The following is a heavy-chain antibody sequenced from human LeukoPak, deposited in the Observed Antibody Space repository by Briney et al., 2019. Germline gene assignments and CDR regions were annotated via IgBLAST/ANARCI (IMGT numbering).Heavy chain of an antibody. CDR2: IYASGTT. V-gene: IGHV4-4*07. CDR1: GDSISTHY. D-gene: IGHD6-13*01. J-gene: IGHJ3*02. CDR3: ARGGSTWYAFDI. Sequence: ASETLSLTCTVSGDSISTHYWSWIRQPAGKGLDWTGRIYASGTTNYSPSLKSRVTMSVDTAKNQFSLNLSSVTAADTAVYYCARGGSTWYAFDIWGQGTMVTVSS.